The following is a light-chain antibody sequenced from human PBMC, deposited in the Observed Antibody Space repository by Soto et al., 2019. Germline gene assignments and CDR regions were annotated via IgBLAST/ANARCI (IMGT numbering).Light chain of an antibody. J-gene: IGLJ2*01. CDR2: EVR. CDR3: SSYTTSSTLV. CDR1: SSDVGVYNY. Sequence: QSVLTQPASVSGSPGQSITISCTGTSSDVGVYNYVSWYQHHPGKAPKLMIYEVRNRPSGISNRFSGSKSGNTASLTISWLQTEDEADYYCSSYTTSSTLVFGGGTKVTVL. V-gene: IGLV2-14*01.